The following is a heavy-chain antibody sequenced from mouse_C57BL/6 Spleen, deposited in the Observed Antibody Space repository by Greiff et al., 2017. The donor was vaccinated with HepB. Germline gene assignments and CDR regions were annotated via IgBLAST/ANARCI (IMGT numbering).Heavy chain of an antibody. CDR1: GYSFTGYY. CDR2: INPSTGGT. Sequence: VQLKQSGPELVKPGASVKISCKASGYSFTGYYMNWVKQSPEKSLEWIGEINPSTGGTTYNQKFKAKATLTVDKSSSTAYMQLKSLTSEDSAVYYCARRGRGYEFAYWGQGTLVTVSA. CDR3: ARRGRGYEFAY. J-gene: IGHJ3*01. V-gene: IGHV1-42*01. D-gene: IGHD2-2*01.